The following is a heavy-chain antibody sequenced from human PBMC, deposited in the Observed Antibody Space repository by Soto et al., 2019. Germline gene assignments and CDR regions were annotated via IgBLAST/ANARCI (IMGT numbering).Heavy chain of an antibody. CDR3: AKEPSLVALYYYYYGMDV. Sequence: GSLRLSCAASGFTFSSYAMSWVRQAPGKGLEWVSAISGSGGSTYYADSVKGRFTISRDNSKNTLYLQMNSLRAEDTAVYYCAKEPSLVALYYYYYGMDVWGQGTTVTVSS. CDR2: ISGSGGST. D-gene: IGHD3-10*01. CDR1: GFTFSSYA. V-gene: IGHV3-23*01. J-gene: IGHJ6*02.